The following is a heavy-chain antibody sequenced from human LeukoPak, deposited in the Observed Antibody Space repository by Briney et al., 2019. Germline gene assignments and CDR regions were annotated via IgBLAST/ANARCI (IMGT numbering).Heavy chain of an antibody. CDR3: AKVVVGTQRGMDL. V-gene: IGHV3-23*01. D-gene: IGHD2-21*01. J-gene: IGHJ6*02. CDR1: GFTFSNYA. CDR2: ISGGGGIT. Sequence: GGSLRLSCAASGFTFSNYAMTWVRQAPGKGLEWVSAISGGGGITYYADSVRGRFTISRDNSKNTLYLQMNSLRAEDTALYSCAKVVVGTQRGMDLWGQGTTVTVSS.